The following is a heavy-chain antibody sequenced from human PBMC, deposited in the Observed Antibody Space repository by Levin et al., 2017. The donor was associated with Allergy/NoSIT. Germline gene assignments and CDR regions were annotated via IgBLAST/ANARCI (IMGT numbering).Heavy chain of an antibody. D-gene: IGHD2-2*01. V-gene: IGHV3-64D*06. Sequence: GESLKISCSASGFTFSSYAMHWVRQAPGKGLEYVSAISSNGGSTYYADSVKGRFTISRDNSKNTLYLQMSSLRAEDTAVYYCVKDFGLLWGHWGQGTLVTVSS. J-gene: IGHJ4*02. CDR2: ISSNGGST. CDR1: GFTFSSYA. CDR3: VKDFGLLWGH.